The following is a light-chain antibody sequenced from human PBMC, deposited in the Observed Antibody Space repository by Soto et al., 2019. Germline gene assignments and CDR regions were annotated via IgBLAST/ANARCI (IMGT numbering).Light chain of an antibody. V-gene: IGKV3-20*01. J-gene: IGKJ3*01. CDR1: QSFSSSY. CDR2: GAS. Sequence: EIVLTQSPGTLSLSPGERATLSCRASQSFSSSYLAWYQQKPGQAPRLLIYGASSRATGIPDRFSGIGSGIDFTLTISSLEPDDFAVYYCQHYGSALFTFGPGTKVDVK. CDR3: QHYGSALFT.